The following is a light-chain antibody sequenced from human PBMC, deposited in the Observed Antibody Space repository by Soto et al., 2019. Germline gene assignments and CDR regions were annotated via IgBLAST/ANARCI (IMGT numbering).Light chain of an antibody. CDR2: GAS. Sequence: IVMTQSPATLSVSPGERATLSCRATQSVSRHLAWYQQRPGQAPRLLIYGASTRATGIPARFSGSGSGTEFTLTISSLQSEDVAVYYCQEYNHWPSWTFGQGTKVEVK. J-gene: IGKJ1*01. V-gene: IGKV3-15*01. CDR1: QSVSRH. CDR3: QEYNHWPSWT.